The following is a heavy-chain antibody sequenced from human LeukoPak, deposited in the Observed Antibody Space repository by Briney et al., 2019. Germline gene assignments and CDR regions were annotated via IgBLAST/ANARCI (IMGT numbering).Heavy chain of an antibody. J-gene: IGHJ4*02. Sequence: PSETPSLTCSVSGGSISSYYWSWIRQPPGKGLEWIGYVHYSGDTNYSPSLKSRATISVDTSENQFSLKLSSVIAADTAVYYCASGTYYYFDYWGQGTLVTVSS. CDR3: ASGTYYYFDY. CDR1: GGSISSYY. V-gene: IGHV4-59*08. CDR2: VHYSGDT. D-gene: IGHD1-26*01.